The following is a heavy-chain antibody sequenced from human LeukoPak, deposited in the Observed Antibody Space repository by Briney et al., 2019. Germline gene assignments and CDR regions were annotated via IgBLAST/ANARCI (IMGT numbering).Heavy chain of an antibody. CDR1: GFTFSDYY. V-gene: IGHV3-11*04. D-gene: IGHD3-22*01. CDR3: ARDPLSYYYDSSGFGGLDI. CDR2: ISSSGSTT. Sequence: GGSLRLSCAASGFTFSDYYMIWIRQAPGKGLEWVSYISSSGSTTYYADSVKGRFTISRDNSKNTLYLQMNSLRAEDTAVYYCARDPLSYYYDSSGFGGLDIWGQGTMVTVSS. J-gene: IGHJ3*02.